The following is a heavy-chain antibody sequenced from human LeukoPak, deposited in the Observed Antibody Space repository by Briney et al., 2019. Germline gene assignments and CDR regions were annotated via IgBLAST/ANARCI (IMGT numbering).Heavy chain of an antibody. J-gene: IGHJ4*02. CDR1: GFSLSTSGMC. Sequence: SGPALLQPTPPLTLTCTFSGFSLSTSGMCVSWIRQPPGKALEWLALIHWDEDKYYITCLKTRLTISKDTSKNQVALTMTNMDPVDTATYYCAQIHPGNYWGQGTLVTVSS. CDR3: AQIHPGNY. CDR2: IHWDEDK. V-gene: IGHV2-70*01.